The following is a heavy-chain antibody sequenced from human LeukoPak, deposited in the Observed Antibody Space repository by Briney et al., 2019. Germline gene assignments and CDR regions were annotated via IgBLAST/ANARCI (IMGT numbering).Heavy chain of an antibody. CDR3: ARARISMLRGLLNQFNYYYMDV. J-gene: IGHJ6*03. CDR2: IYYSGST. V-gene: IGHV4-61*02. Sequence: SETLSLTCTVSGGSISSESYYWSWIRQPAGKGLEWIGRIYYSGSTNYNPSLKSRVIMSVDTSKNQFSLSLSSVTATDTAVYYCARARISMLRGLLNQFNYYYMDVWGKGTTVTVSS. D-gene: IGHD3-10*01. CDR1: GGSISSESYY.